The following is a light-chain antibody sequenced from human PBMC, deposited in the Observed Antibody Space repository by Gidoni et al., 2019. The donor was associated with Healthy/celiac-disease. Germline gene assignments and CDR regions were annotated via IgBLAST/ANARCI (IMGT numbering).Light chain of an antibody. CDR3: QQRSNWPPIT. CDR1: QSVSSY. V-gene: IGKV3-11*01. Sequence: EIVLTQSPATLSLSPGERATLSCRASQSVSSYLAWYQQKPGQAPRLLIYDASNRATGIPARCSGSGSGTDFTLTISILEPEDFAVYYCQQRSNWPPITFGQGTRLEIK. CDR2: DAS. J-gene: IGKJ5*01.